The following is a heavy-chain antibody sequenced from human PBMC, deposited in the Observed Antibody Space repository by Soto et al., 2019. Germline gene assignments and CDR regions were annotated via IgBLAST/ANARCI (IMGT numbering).Heavy chain of an antibody. CDR1: GVSISSGNW. V-gene: IGHV4-4*01. D-gene: IGHD3-10*01. Sequence: LSLTCAVCGVSISSGNWWTWVRQSPQRGLEYIGEIFHDGTANYYPSFERRVAISVDTSKNQFSLKLTSVTAADTAIYFCARLVYDTRLNYMYFDFWGQGTLVTVSS. J-gene: IGHJ4*02. CDR3: ARLVYDTRLNYMYFDF. CDR2: IFHDGTA.